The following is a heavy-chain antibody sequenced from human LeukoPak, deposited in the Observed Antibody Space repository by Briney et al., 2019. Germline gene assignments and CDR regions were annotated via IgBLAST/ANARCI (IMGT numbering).Heavy chain of an antibody. V-gene: IGHV3-23*01. Sequence: GGSLRLSCAASGFTFSSSAMSWVRQAPGKGLEWVSSISGSGSGGSTYYADSVKGRFTISRDNAKNSLYLQMNSLRAEDTAVYYCARYYDSSGYYRIDAFDIWGQGTMVTVSS. CDR2: ISGSGSGGST. CDR1: GFTFSSSA. CDR3: ARYYDSSGYYRIDAFDI. J-gene: IGHJ3*02. D-gene: IGHD3-22*01.